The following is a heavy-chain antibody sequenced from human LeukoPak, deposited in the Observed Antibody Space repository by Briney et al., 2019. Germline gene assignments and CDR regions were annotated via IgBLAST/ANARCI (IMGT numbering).Heavy chain of an antibody. V-gene: IGHV1-46*01. CDR2: INPSGGST. CDR3: ARAGGAIFDY. CDR1: GYTFTSYY. Sequence: ASVKVSCKASGYTFTSYYMHWGRQAPGQGGEWRGRINPSGGSTSYAQKFKGRVTMPRHTSTSPVYIELSSLRSEDTAVYYCARAGGAIFDYWGQGTLVTVSS. J-gene: IGHJ4*02. D-gene: IGHD3-16*01.